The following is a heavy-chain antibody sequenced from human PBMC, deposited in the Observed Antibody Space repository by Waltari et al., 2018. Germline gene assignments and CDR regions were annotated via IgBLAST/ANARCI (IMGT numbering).Heavy chain of an antibody. Sequence: EVQLVESGGGLVQPGGSLRLSCAASGFTLSSFWMNWVRQTPGKGMEWVAGIKQDGSEKDDADSGKGRFTISRDNAKNSLYLQMNSLRAEDTAVYYCATSGWYCFDYWGQGTLVTVSS. J-gene: IGHJ4*02. CDR2: IKQDGSEK. CDR1: GFTLSSFW. D-gene: IGHD6-19*01. V-gene: IGHV3-7*01. CDR3: ATSGWYCFDY.